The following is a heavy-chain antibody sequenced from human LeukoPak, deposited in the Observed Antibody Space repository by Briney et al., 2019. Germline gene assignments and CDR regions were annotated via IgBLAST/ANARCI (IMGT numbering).Heavy chain of an antibody. V-gene: IGHV1-8*01. CDR2: MNPNSGNT. J-gene: IGHJ3*02. CDR3: ARGMITFGGVIVHAFDI. Sequence: ASVKVSCKASGYTFTSYDINWVRQATGQGLEWMGWMNPNSGNTGYAQKFQGRVTMTRNTSISTAYMELSSLRSEDTAVYYCARGMITFGGVIVHAFDIWGQGTMVTVSS. CDR1: GYTFTSYD. D-gene: IGHD3-16*02.